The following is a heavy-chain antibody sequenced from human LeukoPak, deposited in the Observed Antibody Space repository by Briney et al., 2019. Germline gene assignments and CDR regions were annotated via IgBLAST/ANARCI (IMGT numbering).Heavy chain of an antibody. Sequence: GGSLRLSCAASGFTFSSYAMSWVRQAPGKGLEWISAISGSGGSTYYADSVKGRFTISRDNSKNTLYLQMNSLRAEDTALYYCAKDTLGYYGSGSYPDHWGQGTLVTVSS. J-gene: IGHJ5*02. D-gene: IGHD3-10*01. CDR2: ISGSGGST. CDR1: GFTFSSYA. V-gene: IGHV3-23*01. CDR3: AKDTLGYYGSGSYPDH.